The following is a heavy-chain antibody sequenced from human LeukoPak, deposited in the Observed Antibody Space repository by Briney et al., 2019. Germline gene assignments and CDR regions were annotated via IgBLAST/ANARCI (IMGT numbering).Heavy chain of an antibody. J-gene: IGHJ4*02. V-gene: IGHV3-23*01. CDR2: LSGGGDST. D-gene: IGHD2-2*01. Sequence: GGSLRLSCAASGFTFRSYDMSWVRQAPGKGLEWVSTLSGGGDSTYYADSVKGRFTISRDNSKNTLFLQMNSMRAEDTAVYYCAKEVWSAMYYFDFWGQGTLVTVSS. CDR3: AKEVWSAMYYFDF. CDR1: GFTFRSYD.